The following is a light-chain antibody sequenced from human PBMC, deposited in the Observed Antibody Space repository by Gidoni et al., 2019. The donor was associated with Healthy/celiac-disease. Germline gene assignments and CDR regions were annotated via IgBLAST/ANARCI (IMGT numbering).Light chain of an antibody. Sequence: EIVLTQSPATLSLSPGERDTLSCRASQSVRNYLAWYQQKRGQSPRLLIHDASSRATGVPARFSGSGSGTDFTLTISSLEPEDFATYYCQQRSDWPLTFXGXTKVEIK. CDR3: QQRSDWPLT. CDR1: QSVRNY. V-gene: IGKV3-11*01. CDR2: DAS. J-gene: IGKJ4*01.